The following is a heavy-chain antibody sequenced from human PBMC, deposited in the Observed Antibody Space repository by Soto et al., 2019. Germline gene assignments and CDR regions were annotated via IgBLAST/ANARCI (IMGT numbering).Heavy chain of an antibody. V-gene: IGHV3-30*18. CDR1: GFTFSSYG. D-gene: IGHD4-17*01. Sequence: QVQLVESGGCVVQPGRSLRLSCAASGFTFSSYGMHWVRQAPGKGLEWVAVISYDGNNKYYADSVKGRFTISRDNFKNTLYLQMHRLRAEDTAMYYCAKDHLETTVTTPSYWGQGTLVTVSS. CDR2: ISYDGNNK. CDR3: AKDHLETTVTTPSY. J-gene: IGHJ4*02.